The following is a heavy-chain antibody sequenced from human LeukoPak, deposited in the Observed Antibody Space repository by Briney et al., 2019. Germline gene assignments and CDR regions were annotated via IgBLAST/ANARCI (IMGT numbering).Heavy chain of an antibody. J-gene: IGHJ4*02. D-gene: IGHD3-3*01. V-gene: IGHV3-23*01. CDR1: GSTFSSCA. CDR2: IIDSGNSI. Sequence: GGSLRLSCAASGSTFSSCAMSWVRQAPGKGLEWVSTIIDSGNSIYYADSAEGRFTISRDNSKNTLYLQMNSLRAEDTAVYYCAKFHDFWSGYSDFDYWGQGTLVTVSS. CDR3: AKFHDFWSGYSDFDY.